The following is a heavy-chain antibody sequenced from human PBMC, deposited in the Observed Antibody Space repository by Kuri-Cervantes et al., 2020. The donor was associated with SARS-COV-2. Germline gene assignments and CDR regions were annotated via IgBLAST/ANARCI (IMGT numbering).Heavy chain of an antibody. CDR2: ISSGSGSK. CDR3: ATKPPGVNDAFDI. CDR1: GYSFSTGYY. V-gene: IGHV3-11*04. D-gene: IGHD1-14*01. Sequence: GGSLRLSCAVSGYSFSTGYYWGWIRQPPGKGLEWSSCISSGSGSKYHAGSVKGRFTIYRDNSKNTLYLQMNSLRAEDTAVYYCATKPPGVNDAFDIWGQGTMVTVSS. J-gene: IGHJ3*02.